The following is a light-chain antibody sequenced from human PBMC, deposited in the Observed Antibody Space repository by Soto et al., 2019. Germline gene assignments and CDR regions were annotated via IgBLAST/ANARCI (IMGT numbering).Light chain of an antibody. CDR2: EVS. Sequence: QSVLTQPASVSGSPGQSITIFCTGTSSDVGGYNFVSWYQQHPGEAPKLIIYEVSNRPSGASSRFSGSKSGNTASLTISGLQAEDQADYYCSLYSMSSPYVFGTGTKVAVL. CDR3: SLYSMSSPYV. V-gene: IGLV2-14*01. CDR1: SSDVGGYNF. J-gene: IGLJ1*01.